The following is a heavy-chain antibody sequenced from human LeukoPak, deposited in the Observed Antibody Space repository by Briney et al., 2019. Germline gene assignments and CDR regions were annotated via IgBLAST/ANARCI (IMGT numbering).Heavy chain of an antibody. Sequence: PPGGSLRLSCAASGFTFSSYGMHWVRQAPGKGLEWVAVISYDGSNKYYADSVKGRFTISRDNSKNTLYLQMNSLRAEDTAVYYCAKDEGYDSSGYCFDHWGQGTLVTVSS. CDR3: AKDEGYDSSGYCFDH. J-gene: IGHJ4*02. CDR1: GFTFSSYG. V-gene: IGHV3-30*18. D-gene: IGHD3-22*01. CDR2: ISYDGSNK.